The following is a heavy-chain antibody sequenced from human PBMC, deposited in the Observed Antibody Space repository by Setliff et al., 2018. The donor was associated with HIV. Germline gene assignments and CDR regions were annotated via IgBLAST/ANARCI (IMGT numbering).Heavy chain of an antibody. V-gene: IGHV1-69*13. Sequence: ASVKVSCKASGGTFSSYAISWVRQAPGQGLEWMGGIIPIFGTANYAQKFQGRVTITADESTSTAYMELSSLRSEDTAVCYCAPIDPFPHDYSNSSFDYWGQGTLVTVSS. CDR3: APIDPFPHDYSNSSFDY. CDR1: GGTFSSYA. CDR2: IIPIFGTA. J-gene: IGHJ4*02. D-gene: IGHD4-4*01.